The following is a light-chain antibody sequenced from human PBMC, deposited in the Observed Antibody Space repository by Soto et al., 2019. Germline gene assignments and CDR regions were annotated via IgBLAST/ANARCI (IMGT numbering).Light chain of an antibody. CDR3: QQYNNWPPFT. Sequence: EIVMTQSPPTLSVSPGERATLSCRASQSLSSNLAWYQQKPGQAPRLLIYGASTRATGTPARFSGSGSGTEFTLTISNLQSEDFAVYYCQQYNNWPPFTFGQGTRLEI. J-gene: IGKJ5*01. CDR1: QSLSSN. CDR2: GAS. V-gene: IGKV3-15*01.